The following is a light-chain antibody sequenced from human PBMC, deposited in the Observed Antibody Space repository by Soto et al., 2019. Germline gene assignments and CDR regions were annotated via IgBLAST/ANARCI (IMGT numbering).Light chain of an antibody. CDR2: GAS. Sequence: EIVLTQSPGTLSLSPGERATLFCRASQSVSCNFLAWYHQTPGQAPRRLIYGASISATGIPGRFSGSGSGTAFTLTISRLEPVAFAVYYCHQYDSSHRTFGQVTKVDIK. J-gene: IGKJ1*01. CDR3: HQYDSSHRT. CDR1: QSVSCNF. V-gene: IGKV3-20*01.